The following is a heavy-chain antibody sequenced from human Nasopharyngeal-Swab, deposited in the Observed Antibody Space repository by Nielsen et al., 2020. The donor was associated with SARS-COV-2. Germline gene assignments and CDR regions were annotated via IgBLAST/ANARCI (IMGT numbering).Heavy chain of an antibody. Sequence: ASVKVSCKASGYTFTSYGISWVRQAPGQGLEWMGWISAYNGNTNYAQKLQGRVTMTTDTSTSTAYMELRSLRSDDTAVYYCARLYCGGDCSYYYYYGMDVWGQGTTVRLL. D-gene: IGHD2-21*02. CDR2: ISAYNGNT. CDR1: GYTFTSYG. J-gene: IGHJ6*02. V-gene: IGHV1-18*01. CDR3: ARLYCGGDCSYYYYYGMDV.